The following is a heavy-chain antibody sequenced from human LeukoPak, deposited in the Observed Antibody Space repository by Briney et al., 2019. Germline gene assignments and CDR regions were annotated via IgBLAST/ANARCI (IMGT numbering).Heavy chain of an antibody. J-gene: IGHJ4*02. Sequence: PGGSLRLSCAASGFTFSSYSMNWVRQAPGKGLEWVSSISSSSSYIYYADSVKGRFTVSRDNAKNSLYLQMNSLRAEDTAVYYCARDSTYYYDSSGYPPDYWGQGTLVTVSS. CDR3: ARDSTYYYDSSGYPPDY. D-gene: IGHD3-22*01. V-gene: IGHV3-21*01. CDR1: GFTFSSYS. CDR2: ISSSSSYI.